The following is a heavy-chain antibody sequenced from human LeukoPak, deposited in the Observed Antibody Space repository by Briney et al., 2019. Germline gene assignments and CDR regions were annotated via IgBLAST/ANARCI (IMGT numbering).Heavy chain of an antibody. CDR2: IYENGGTT. V-gene: IGHV3-23*01. J-gene: IGHJ4*02. CDR1: GITFRSHA. D-gene: IGHD2-21*01. CDR3: AKDFRIGYSAHFDY. Sequence: GGSLRLSCVGSGITFRSHAMSWVGQAPEKGLEFVSGIYENGGTTYYADSVKGRFSISRDNSKNTLYLQMDSLRGEDTAVYYCAKDFRIGYSAHFDYWGQGALVTVSS.